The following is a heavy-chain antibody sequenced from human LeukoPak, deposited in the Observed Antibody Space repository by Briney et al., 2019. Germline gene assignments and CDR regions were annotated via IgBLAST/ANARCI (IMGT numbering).Heavy chain of an antibody. Sequence: GGSLRLSCAASGFTFSSYGMHWVRQAPGKGLEWVAVISYDGSNKYYADSVKGRFTIPRDNSKNTLYLQMNSLRAEDTAVYYCAKLLSTYDPFDYWGQGTLVTVSS. CDR3: AKLLSTYDPFDY. CDR1: GFTFSSYG. J-gene: IGHJ4*02. CDR2: ISYDGSNK. V-gene: IGHV3-30*18. D-gene: IGHD1-1*01.